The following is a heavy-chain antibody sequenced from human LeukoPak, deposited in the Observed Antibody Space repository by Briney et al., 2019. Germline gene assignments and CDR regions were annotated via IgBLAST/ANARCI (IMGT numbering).Heavy chain of an antibody. CDR3: ARVTRYCSGGSCCENDY. CDR2: ISSSSSYI. D-gene: IGHD2-15*01. J-gene: IGHJ4*02. Sequence: GGSLRLSCAASGFTFSSYAMSWVRQAPGKGLEWVSSISSSSSYIYYADSVKGRFTISRDNAKNSLYLQMNSLRAEDTAVYYCARVTRYCSGGSCCENDYWGQGTLVTVSS. CDR1: GFTFSSYA. V-gene: IGHV3-21*01.